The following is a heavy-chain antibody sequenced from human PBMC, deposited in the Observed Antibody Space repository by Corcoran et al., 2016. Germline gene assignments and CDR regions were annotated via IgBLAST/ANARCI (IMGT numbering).Heavy chain of an antibody. V-gene: IGHV3-21*01. D-gene: IGHD3-3*01. Sequence: EVQLVESGGGLVKPGGSLRLSCAASGFTFSSYSMNWVRQAPGKGLEWVSSISSSSSYIYYADSVKGRFTISRDNAKNSLYLQMNSLRAEDTAVYYCARVWRIRFLEWLSAYEDVWGQGTTVTVSS. CDR3: ARVWRIRFLEWLSAYEDV. CDR2: ISSSSSYI. CDR1: GFTFSSYS. J-gene: IGHJ6*02.